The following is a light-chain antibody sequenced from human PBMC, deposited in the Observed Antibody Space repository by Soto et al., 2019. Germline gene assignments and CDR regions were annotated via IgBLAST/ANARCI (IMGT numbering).Light chain of an antibody. Sequence: EIVLTQSPATLSLSPGERATLSCRASQRVSSYLARYQHKPGQAPRLLIYDASNRATGIPARFSGSGSGTDFTLTISSLEPEDCAVYYCQQRSNWPPTWTFGQGTKVEI. CDR1: QRVSSY. CDR3: QQRSNWPPTWT. V-gene: IGKV3-11*01. CDR2: DAS. J-gene: IGKJ1*01.